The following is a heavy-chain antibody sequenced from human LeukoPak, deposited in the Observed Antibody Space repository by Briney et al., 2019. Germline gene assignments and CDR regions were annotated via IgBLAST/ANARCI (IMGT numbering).Heavy chain of an antibody. CDR3: ARDNRYYDILTGYLSSGMDV. D-gene: IGHD3-9*01. CDR1: GFTFSSYG. V-gene: IGHV3-33*01. J-gene: IGHJ6*02. Sequence: GGSLRLSCAASGFTFSSYGMHWVRQAPGKGLEWVAVIWYDGNNKYYADSVKGRFTISRDNSKNTLYLQMNSLRAEDTAVYYCARDNRYYDILTGYLSSGMDVWGQGTTVTVCS. CDR2: IWYDGNNK.